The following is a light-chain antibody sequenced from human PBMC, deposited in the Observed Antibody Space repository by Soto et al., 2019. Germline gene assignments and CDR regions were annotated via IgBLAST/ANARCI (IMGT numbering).Light chain of an antibody. Sequence: FVITHSPDSLSVFLRAKSTISCKFSLSVFHSSYNKNCLGWYQQKPGQPPKLLIYWASTRESGVPDRFSGSGSGTDFTLTISSLQAEDVAVYYCHQYCTAPQTFGQGTKVDIK. CDR2: WAS. V-gene: IGKV4-1*01. J-gene: IGKJ1*01. CDR1: LSVFHSSYNKNC. CDR3: HQYCTAPQT.